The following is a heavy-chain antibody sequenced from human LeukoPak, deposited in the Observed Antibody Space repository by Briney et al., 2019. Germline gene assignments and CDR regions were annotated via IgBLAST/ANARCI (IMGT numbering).Heavy chain of an antibody. CDR3: ARDGNPGGY. V-gene: IGHV4-39*07. D-gene: IGHD1-1*01. Sequence: SETLSLTCTASGGSISSSAYYWAWIRQPPGTGLEWIGSLYYSGSTYYNPSLRSRVTISEDTAKNEFSLKLSSVTAADTAVYYCARDGNPGGYWGQGTLVTVSS. CDR1: GGSISSSAYY. CDR2: LYYSGST. J-gene: IGHJ4*02.